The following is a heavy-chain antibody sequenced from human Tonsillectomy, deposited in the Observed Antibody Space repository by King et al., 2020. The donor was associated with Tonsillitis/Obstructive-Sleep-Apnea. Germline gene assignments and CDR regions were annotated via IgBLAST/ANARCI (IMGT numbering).Heavy chain of an antibody. Sequence: VQLVESGGGVVQPGRSLRLSCAASGFTFSTFSMHWVRQTPGKGLEWVAVISYDGSNKYYADSVRGRFTTSRDNSKNTLYLQMNSLRAEDTAVYYCARDLGYYGSGSYFDWFDPWGQGTLVTVSS. CDR2: ISYDGSNK. J-gene: IGHJ5*02. D-gene: IGHD3-10*01. CDR3: ARDLGYYGSGSYFDWFDP. V-gene: IGHV3-30*04. CDR1: GFTFSTFS.